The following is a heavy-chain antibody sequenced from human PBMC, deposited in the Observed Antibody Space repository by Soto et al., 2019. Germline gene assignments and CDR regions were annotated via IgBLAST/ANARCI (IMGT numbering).Heavy chain of an antibody. V-gene: IGHV3-23*01. CDR3: ARAHKDILNGYSDY. Sequence: HPGGSLRLSCAASGFTFSSYSISWVRQAPGKGLEWVSAISGSGVSTYYADSVKGRFTISRENSKNTLYLQMNSLRAEDKAVYYCARAHKDILNGYSDYWGQGTLVTFSS. J-gene: IGHJ4*02. CDR1: GFTFSSYS. CDR2: ISGSGVST. D-gene: IGHD3-9*01.